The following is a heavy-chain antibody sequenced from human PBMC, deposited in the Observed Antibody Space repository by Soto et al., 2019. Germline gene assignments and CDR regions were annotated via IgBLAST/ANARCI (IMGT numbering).Heavy chain of an antibody. CDR1: GYTFSSKG. CDR2: ISGETGNT. D-gene: IGHD1-20*01. CDR3: ARDGNWNHEPFDY. J-gene: IGHJ4*01. Sequence: GASVKVSCKSSGYTFSSKGFSWLRQAPGQRLEWMGWISGETGNTNYAPKFQARLTMTTDTSTATAYMELRSLRTDDTAVYYCARDGNWNHEPFDYWG. V-gene: IGHV1-18*01.